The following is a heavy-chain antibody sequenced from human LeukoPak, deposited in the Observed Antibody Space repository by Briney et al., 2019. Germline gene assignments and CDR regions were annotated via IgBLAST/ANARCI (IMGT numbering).Heavy chain of an antibody. D-gene: IGHD2-15*01. CDR2: ISSSSSTI. CDR1: GFTFSSYS. V-gene: IGHV3-48*01. Sequence: GGSLRLSCAASGFTFSSYSMNWVRQAPGKGLEWVSYISSSSSTIYYADSVKGRFTISRDNSKNTLYLQMNSLRAEDTAVYYCAKEKLGYCSGGSCQYFDYWGQGTLVTVSS. CDR3: AKEKLGYCSGGSCQYFDY. J-gene: IGHJ4*02.